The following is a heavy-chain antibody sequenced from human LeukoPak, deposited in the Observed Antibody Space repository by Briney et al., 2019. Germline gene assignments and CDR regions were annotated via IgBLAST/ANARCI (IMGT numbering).Heavy chain of an antibody. CDR3: ATGLGSGSYLSDAFDI. Sequence: SGGSLRLSCAASGFTFSSYGMHWVRQAPGKGLEWVSSISSSSSYIYYADSVKGRFTISRDNAKKSLFLQMNTLRAEDTAVYYCATGLGSGSYLSDAFDIWGQGTMVTVSS. CDR1: GFTFSSYG. V-gene: IGHV3-21*01. D-gene: IGHD3-10*01. J-gene: IGHJ3*02. CDR2: ISSSSSYI.